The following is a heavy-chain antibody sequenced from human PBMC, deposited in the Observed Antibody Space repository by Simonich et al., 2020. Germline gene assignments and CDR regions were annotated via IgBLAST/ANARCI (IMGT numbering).Heavy chain of an antibody. J-gene: IGHJ6*03. CDR1: GYTFTGYY. CDR3: ARVPPTSGSYYYYYYYMDV. CDR2: NNPNSGGT. Sequence: QVQLVQSGAEVKKPGASVKVSCKASGYTFTGYYMHWVRQAPGQGLEWMGWNNPNSGGTNYAQKCQGWVTMTRDTSISTAYMELSRLRSDDTAVYYCARVPPTSGSYYYYYYYMDVWGKGTTVTVSS. D-gene: IGHD1-26*01. V-gene: IGHV1-2*04.